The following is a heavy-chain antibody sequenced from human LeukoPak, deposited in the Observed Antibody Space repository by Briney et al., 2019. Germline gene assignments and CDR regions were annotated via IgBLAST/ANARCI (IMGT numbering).Heavy chain of an antibody. CDR1: GFTFSSYE. Sequence: GGSLRLSCAASGFTFSSYEMNWVRQAPGKGLEWVSYISSSGSTIYYADSVKGRFTISRDNAKNSLYLQMNSLRAEDTAVYYCARDSVWYGSSNGMDVWGQGTTVTVSS. CDR2: ISSSGSTI. CDR3: ARDSVWYGSSNGMDV. D-gene: IGHD2-2*01. V-gene: IGHV3-48*03. J-gene: IGHJ6*02.